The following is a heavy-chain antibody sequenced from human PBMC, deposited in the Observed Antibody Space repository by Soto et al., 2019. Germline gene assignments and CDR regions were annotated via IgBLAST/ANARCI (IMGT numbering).Heavy chain of an antibody. CDR2: IIPIFGTA. J-gene: IGHJ6*02. CDR3: ARKGGGSYYGYYYYGMDV. Sequence: ASVKVSCKASGGTFSSYAISWVRQAPVQGLEWMGGIIPIFGTANYAQKFQGRVTITADESTSTAYMELSSLRSEDTAVYYCARKGGGSYYGYYYYGMDVWGQGTTVTVSS. D-gene: IGHD1-26*01. CDR1: GGTFSSYA. V-gene: IGHV1-69*13.